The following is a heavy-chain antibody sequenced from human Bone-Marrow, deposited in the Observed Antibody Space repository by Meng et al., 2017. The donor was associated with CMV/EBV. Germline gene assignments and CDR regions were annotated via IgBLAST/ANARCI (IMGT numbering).Heavy chain of an antibody. CDR1: GFTFSSYG. CDR2: IRYDGSNK. V-gene: IGHV3-30*02. D-gene: IGHD3-22*01. Sequence: GESLKISCAASGFTFSSYGMHWVRQAPGKGLEWVAFIRYDGSNKYYADSVKGRFTISRDNSKNTLYLQMNSLRAEDTAVYYCARSKIYDSSGYYYYYHGMDVWGQGTTVTVSS. CDR3: ARSKIYDSSGYYYYYHGMDV. J-gene: IGHJ6*02.